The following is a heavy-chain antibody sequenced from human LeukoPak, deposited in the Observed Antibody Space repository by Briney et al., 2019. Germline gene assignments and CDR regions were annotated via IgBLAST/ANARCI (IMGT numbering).Heavy chain of an antibody. D-gene: IGHD4-17*01. J-gene: IGHJ6*03. CDR2: IYSGGST. CDR3: ARVADYGDYFMDV. V-gene: IGHV3-66*01. CDR1: GVTVSSNY. Sequence: GGSLRLSCAASGVTVSSNYMSWVRQAPGKGLEWVSVIYSGGSTYYADSVKGRFTISRDNSKNTLYLQMNSMRAEDTAVYYCARVADYGDYFMDVWGKGTTVTISS.